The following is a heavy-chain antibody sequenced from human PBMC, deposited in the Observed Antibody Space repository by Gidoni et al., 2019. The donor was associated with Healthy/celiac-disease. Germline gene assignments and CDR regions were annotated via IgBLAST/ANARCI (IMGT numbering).Heavy chain of an antibody. D-gene: IGHD2-15*01. V-gene: IGHV1-69*01. CDR2: IIAIFGTA. CDR1: GGTFSSYA. CDR3: ARSFRFDSRSGGFGAPNCYGMDV. Sequence: QVQLVQSGAEVKKPGSSVKVSCKASGGTFSSYAISWVRQAPGQGLEWMGGIIAIFGTATYAQKFQGRVTITADESTSTAYMELSSLRSEDTAVYYCARSFRFDSRSGGFGAPNCYGMDVWGQGTTVTVSS. J-gene: IGHJ6*02.